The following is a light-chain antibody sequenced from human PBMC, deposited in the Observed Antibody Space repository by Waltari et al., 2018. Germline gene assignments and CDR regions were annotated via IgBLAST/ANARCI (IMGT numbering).Light chain of an antibody. CDR2: EVS. CDR3: CSYAGGSAWV. V-gene: IGLV2-23*02. Sequence: QSALTQPASVSGSPGQSITISCTGTSSDVGSYILFSWYQQHPGKAPKLMIYEVSKRPSGVSNRFSGSKSGNTASLTISGLQAEDEADYYCCSYAGGSAWVFGGGTKLTVL. J-gene: IGLJ3*02. CDR1: SSDVGSYIL.